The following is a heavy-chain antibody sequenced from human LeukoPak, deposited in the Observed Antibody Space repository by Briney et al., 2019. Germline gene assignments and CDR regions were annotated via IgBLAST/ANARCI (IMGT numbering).Heavy chain of an antibody. V-gene: IGHV4-34*01. CDR2: INHSGST. J-gene: IGHJ4*02. CDR3: ARPGAARPGVRFDY. D-gene: IGHD6-6*01. CDR1: GGSFSGYY. Sequence: PSETLSLTCAVYGGSFSGYYWSWIRQPPGKGLEWIGEINHSGSTNYNPSLKSRVTISVDTSKNQFSLKLSSVTAADTAVYYCARPGAARPGVRFDYWGQGTLVTVSS.